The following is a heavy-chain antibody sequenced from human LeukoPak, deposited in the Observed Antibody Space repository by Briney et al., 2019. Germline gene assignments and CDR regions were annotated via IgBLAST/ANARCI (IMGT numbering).Heavy chain of an antibody. J-gene: IGHJ4*02. Sequence: AETLPLTCTVSGGSISDYCWNWVRQSPGKGLEWIGYINCSGNMNYNPSLKSRVTISVDTSKNQFSLKLSSVTAADTAVYYCARGNRDIVEEWGQGTLVTVSS. CDR2: INCSGNM. CDR1: GGSISDYC. V-gene: IGHV4-59*01. D-gene: IGHD2-15*01. CDR3: ARGNRDIVEE.